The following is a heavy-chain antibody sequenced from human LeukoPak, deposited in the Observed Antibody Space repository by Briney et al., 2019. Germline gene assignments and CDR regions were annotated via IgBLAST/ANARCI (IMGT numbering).Heavy chain of an antibody. V-gene: IGHV1-2*02. Sequence: ASVKVSCKASGYTFTDYYIHWVRQAPGQGLEWMGWINPNSGGTNYAQKFQGRVTMTRDTSISTAYMELSRLRSDDTAVYYCARFHYYGSGSLDYWGQGTLVTVSS. J-gene: IGHJ4*02. D-gene: IGHD3-10*01. CDR2: INPNSGGT. CDR1: GYTFTDYY. CDR3: ARFHYYGSGSLDY.